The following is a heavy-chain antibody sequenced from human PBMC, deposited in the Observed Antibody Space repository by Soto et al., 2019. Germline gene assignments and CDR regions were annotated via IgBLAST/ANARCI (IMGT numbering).Heavy chain of an antibody. Sequence: QVQLQESGPGLVKPSETLSLTCTVSGGSISSYYWSWIRQPAGKGLEWIGRIYTSGSTNYNPSLKSRVTMSVDTSKNQFSLKLSSVTAADTAVYYCARDTKGYYDSSGYPLGYYGMDVWGQGTTVTVS. V-gene: IGHV4-4*07. CDR1: GGSISSYY. J-gene: IGHJ6*02. CDR2: IYTSGST. CDR3: ARDTKGYYDSSGYPLGYYGMDV. D-gene: IGHD3-22*01.